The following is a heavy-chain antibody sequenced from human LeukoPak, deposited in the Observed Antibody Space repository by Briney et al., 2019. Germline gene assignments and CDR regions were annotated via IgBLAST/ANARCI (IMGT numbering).Heavy chain of an antibody. V-gene: IGHV4-59*01. J-gene: IGHJ3*02. CDR1: GGSISSYY. CDR2: IHYSGST. CDR3: ARDTTMVRGVSAFDI. Sequence: PSETLSLTCTVSGGSISSYYWSWIRQPPGKGLEWIGYIHYSGSTNYNPSLKSRVTISVDTSKNQFSLKLSSVTAADTAVYYCARDTTMVRGVSAFDIWGQGTMVTVSS. D-gene: IGHD3-10*01.